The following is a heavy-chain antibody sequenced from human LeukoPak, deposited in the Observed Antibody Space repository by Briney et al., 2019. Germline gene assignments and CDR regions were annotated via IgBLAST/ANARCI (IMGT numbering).Heavy chain of an antibody. D-gene: IGHD3-10*01. V-gene: IGHV3-11*01. CDR1: GFTFSDYY. Sequence: PGGSLRLSCAASGFTFSDYYMSWIRQAPGKGLGWVSYISSSGSTIYYADSVKGRFTISRDNSKNTLYLQMNSLRAEDTAVYYCAKTGIVLLWFGESPYYFDYWGQGTLVTVSS. CDR3: AKTGIVLLWFGESPYYFDY. CDR2: ISSSGSTI. J-gene: IGHJ4*02.